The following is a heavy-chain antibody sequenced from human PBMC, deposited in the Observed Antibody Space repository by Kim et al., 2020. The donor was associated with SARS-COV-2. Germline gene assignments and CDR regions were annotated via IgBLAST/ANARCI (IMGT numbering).Heavy chain of an antibody. D-gene: IGHD1-26*01. V-gene: IGHV4-34*01. CDR1: GGSLSGYY. Sequence: SETLSLTCAVTGGSLSGYYWSWIRQPPGKGLEWIGEITHSGSVTNYNPSLKNRMTVSVDTSKSQFSLLLSSVTAADTAVYYCARLGVGATYFDYWGQGTLVTVSS. J-gene: IGHJ4*02. CDR3: ARLGVGATYFDY. CDR2: ITHSGSVT.